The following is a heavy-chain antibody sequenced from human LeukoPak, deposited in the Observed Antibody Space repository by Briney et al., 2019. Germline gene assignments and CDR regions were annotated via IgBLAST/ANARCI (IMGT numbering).Heavy chain of an antibody. Sequence: PSETLSLTCAVYGGSFSGYYWSWIRQPPGKGLEWIGEITHSGSTNYNPSLKSRVTISVDTSKNQFSLKLSSVTAADTAVYYCARGVTYYYGSGSRLFDYWGQGTLVTVSS. D-gene: IGHD3-10*01. J-gene: IGHJ4*02. CDR2: ITHSGST. V-gene: IGHV4-34*01. CDR1: GGSFSGYY. CDR3: ARGVTYYYGSGSRLFDY.